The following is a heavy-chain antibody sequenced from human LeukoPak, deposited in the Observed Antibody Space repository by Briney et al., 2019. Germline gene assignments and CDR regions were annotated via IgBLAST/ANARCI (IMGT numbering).Heavy chain of an antibody. Sequence: GASVKVSCKASGCTFTSYGISWVRQAPGQGLEWMGWISGYNGNTNYAQKLQGRVTMTTDTSTSTAYMELRSLRSDDTAVYYCARDLKRGYSSGRYSWGTGSSNDYWGQGTLVTVSS. CDR3: ARDLKRGYSSGRYSWGTGSSNDY. CDR2: ISGYNGNT. V-gene: IGHV1-18*01. D-gene: IGHD6-19*01. CDR1: GCTFTSYG. J-gene: IGHJ4*02.